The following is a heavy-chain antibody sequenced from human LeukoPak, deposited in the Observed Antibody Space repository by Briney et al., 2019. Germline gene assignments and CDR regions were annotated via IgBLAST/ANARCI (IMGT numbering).Heavy chain of an antibody. CDR2: IWYDGSNK. V-gene: IGHV3-33*08. CDR3: ARDSVGAINY. CDR1: GFIFSNYG. Sequence: PGGSLRLSCAASGFIFSNYGMSWVRQAPGKGLEWVAVIWYDGSNKYYADSVKGRFTISRDNSKNTLYLQMNSLRAEDTAVYYCARDSVGAINYWGQGTLVTVSS. D-gene: IGHD1-26*01. J-gene: IGHJ4*02.